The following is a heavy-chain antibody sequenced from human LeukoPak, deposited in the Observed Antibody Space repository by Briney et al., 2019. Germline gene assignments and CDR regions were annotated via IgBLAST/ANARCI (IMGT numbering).Heavy chain of an antibody. Sequence: QPGGSLRLSCAASGFTFSIHWVRQPPGKGLEWVAVISFDGSNKYYADSVKGRFTISRDNSKNTLYLQMNSLRAEDTAVYYCAKSYSGWPTYYFDYWGQGTLVTVSS. CDR2: ISFDGSNK. D-gene: IGHD6-19*01. V-gene: IGHV3-30-3*02. J-gene: IGHJ4*02. CDR1: GFTFS. CDR3: AKSYSGWPTYYFDY.